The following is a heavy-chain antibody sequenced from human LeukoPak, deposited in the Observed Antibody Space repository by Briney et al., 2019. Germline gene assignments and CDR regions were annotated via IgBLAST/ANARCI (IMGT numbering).Heavy chain of an antibody. J-gene: IGHJ4*02. CDR3: ARGNEYYDFWSGYFY. CDR1: GFTVSSNY. Sequence: GGSLRLSCAASGFTVSSNYMSWVRRAPGKGLEWVSVIYSGGSTYYADSVKGRFTISRDNSKNTLYLQMNSLRAEDTAVYYCARGNEYYDFWSGYFYWGQGTLVTVSS. CDR2: IYSGGST. D-gene: IGHD3-3*01. V-gene: IGHV3-66*01.